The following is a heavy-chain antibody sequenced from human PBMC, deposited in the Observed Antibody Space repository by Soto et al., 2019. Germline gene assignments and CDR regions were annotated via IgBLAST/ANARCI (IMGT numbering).Heavy chain of an antibody. Sequence: ASVKVSCKASGYTFTSYAMHWVRQAPGQRLEWMGWINAGNGNTKYPQKFQGRVTITADESTSTAYMELSSLRSDGTAVYYCAREDRDRETGLVPAAIDGMDVWGQGTTVTVSS. CDR2: INAGNGNT. CDR3: AREDRDRETGLVPAAIDGMDV. CDR1: GYTFTSYA. V-gene: IGHV1-3*01. J-gene: IGHJ6*02. D-gene: IGHD2-2*01.